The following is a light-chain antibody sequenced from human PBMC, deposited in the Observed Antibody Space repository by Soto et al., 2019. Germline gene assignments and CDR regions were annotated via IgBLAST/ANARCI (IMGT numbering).Light chain of an antibody. CDR3: QQYGSSGT. CDR1: QSVSNNY. V-gene: IGKV3-20*01. J-gene: IGKJ1*01. CDR2: GAS. Sequence: EIVLTQSPGTLSLSPGERATLSCRASQSVSNNYLAWYQQKPGQAPRLRIYGASNRATGIPDRFSGSGSGTDFTRTISRLEPEDFAVYYCQQYGSSGTFVQGTKVEIK.